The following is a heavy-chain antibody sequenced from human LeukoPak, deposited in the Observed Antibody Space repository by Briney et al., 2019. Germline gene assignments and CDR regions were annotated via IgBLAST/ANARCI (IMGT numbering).Heavy chain of an antibody. Sequence: PGGSLRLSCAVSGFTINSHGMSWVRQAPGKGLEWVSGFTGSGGSAYYADSVKGRFTISSDNSKNTLYLQMNSLRAEDTAVYYCARGLRREIRYFDWRRRYYYMDVWGKGTTVTISS. CDR3: ARGLRREIRYFDWRRRYYYMDV. J-gene: IGHJ6*03. CDR2: FTGSGGSA. D-gene: IGHD3-9*01. CDR1: GFTINSHG. V-gene: IGHV3-23*01.